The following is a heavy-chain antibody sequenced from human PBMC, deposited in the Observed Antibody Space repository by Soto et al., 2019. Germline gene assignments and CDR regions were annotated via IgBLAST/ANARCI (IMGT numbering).Heavy chain of an antibody. Sequence: PSETLSLTCAVYGGSFSGYYWSWIRQPPGRGLEWIGEIDHRGSTNYNPSLKSRVTISVDTSKNQFSLKLSSVTAADTAVYYCARHLSSSLASHDYWGQGTLVTVSS. CDR2: IDHRGST. J-gene: IGHJ4*02. D-gene: IGHD2-2*01. CDR3: ARHLSSSLASHDY. V-gene: IGHV4-34*01. CDR1: GGSFSGYY.